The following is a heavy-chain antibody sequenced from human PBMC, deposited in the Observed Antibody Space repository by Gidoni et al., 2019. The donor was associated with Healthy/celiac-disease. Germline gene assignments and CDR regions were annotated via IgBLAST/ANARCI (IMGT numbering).Heavy chain of an antibody. D-gene: IGHD6-19*01. CDR1: GFTFSSYS. J-gene: IGHJ4*02. CDR3: ARGLAVAGTLDY. CDR2: ISSSSSYI. V-gene: IGHV3-21*01. Sequence: EVQLVESGGGLVTPGGSLRLSCPASGFTFSSYSMNWVRQAPGKGREWVSSISSSSSYIYYADSVKGRFTISRDNAKNSLYLQMNSLRAEDTAVYYCARGLAVAGTLDYWGQGTLVTVSS.